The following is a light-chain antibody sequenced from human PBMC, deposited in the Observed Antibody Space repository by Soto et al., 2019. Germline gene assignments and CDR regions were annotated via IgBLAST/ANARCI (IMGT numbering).Light chain of an antibody. J-gene: IGKJ2*01. V-gene: IGKV1-12*01. CDR2: ATS. CDR3: QQANSFPYT. Sequence: DIQMTQSPSSVSASVGDRVTITCRASQGISNWLAWYQQKAGKAPKLLIYATSTLQSGVPSRFRDSGSATEFTLTISSLQPEDVATYYCQQANSFPYTFGQGTKLEIK. CDR1: QGISNW.